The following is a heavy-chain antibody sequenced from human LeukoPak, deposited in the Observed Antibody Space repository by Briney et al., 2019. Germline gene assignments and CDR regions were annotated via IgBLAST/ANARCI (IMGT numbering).Heavy chain of an antibody. CDR1: GFTFSVSV. D-gene: IGHD2-2*01. CDR3: SRLEDTSPNEVALDT. J-gene: IGHJ3*02. V-gene: IGHV3-73*01. Sequence: GGSLKLSCAASGFTFSVSVMHWVRQAAGKGLEWVGRIRSKRNNYATAYAASVKGRFTISRDDSKNTVYLRMDSLKTEDTALCYCSRLEDTSPNEVALDTWGQGTVVTVSS. CDR2: IRSKRNNYAT.